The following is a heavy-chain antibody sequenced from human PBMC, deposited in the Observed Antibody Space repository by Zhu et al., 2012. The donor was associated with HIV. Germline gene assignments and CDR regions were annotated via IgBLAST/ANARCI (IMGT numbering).Heavy chain of an antibody. Sequence: QVQLQESGPGLVKPSETLSLTSAVSNYSISSGYYWGWIRQPPGKGLEWIGSLYHSGSTYYNPSLKSRVTISVDTSKKQFSLKLSSVTAADTAVYYCARHRFLYSSGWYSDFQHWGQGTLVTVSS. CDR1: NYSISSGYY. CDR3: ARHRFLYSSGWYSDFQH. V-gene: IGHV4-38-2*01. D-gene: IGHD6-19*01. CDR2: LYHSGST. J-gene: IGHJ1*01.